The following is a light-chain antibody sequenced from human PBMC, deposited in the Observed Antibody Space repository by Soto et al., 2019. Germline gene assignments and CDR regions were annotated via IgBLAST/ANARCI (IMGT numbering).Light chain of an antibody. CDR1: SSNIGGNS. CDR2: DDD. J-gene: IGLJ1*01. V-gene: IGLV1-51*01. Sequence: QSVLTQPPSGSAAPGQKVTISCSGSSSNIGGNSVSWYQQLPGTAPKLLIYDDDKRPSGIPDRFSGSKSGTSATLGITGFQTGDEADYYCGSWDSSVTAYVFGTGTKVPVL. CDR3: GSWDSSVTAYV.